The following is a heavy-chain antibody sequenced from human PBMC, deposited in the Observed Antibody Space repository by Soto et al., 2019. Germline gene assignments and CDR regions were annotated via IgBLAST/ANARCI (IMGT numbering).Heavy chain of an antibody. V-gene: IGHV4-39*01. Sequence: PSETLSLTCTVSGGSISTGDHFWSWIRQSPGKGLEWIATIYHSGTAYYNPSLKSRVATSVDTSKNQFSLNLSSVTAADTALYFCARQGFGAIHGLVDVWGQGTTVTVSS. D-gene: IGHD3-10*01. J-gene: IGHJ6*02. CDR2: IYHSGTA. CDR3: ARQGFGAIHGLVDV. CDR1: GGSISTGDHF.